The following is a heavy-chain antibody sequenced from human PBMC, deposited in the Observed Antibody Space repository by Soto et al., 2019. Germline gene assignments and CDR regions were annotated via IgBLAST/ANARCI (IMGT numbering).Heavy chain of an antibody. J-gene: IGHJ4*02. V-gene: IGHV3-30*04. Sequence: GGSLRLSCVGSGFTFSSDALHWVRQAPGKGLEWVAVVSSDGNHAYYPDHVKGRFTISRDNSQSTVYLQMKSLKPEDTATYYCARDSAYSTASTHFDHWGQGTLVTVSS. CDR3: ARDSAYSTASTHFDH. CDR2: VSSDGNHA. D-gene: IGHD2-2*01. CDR1: GFTFSSDA.